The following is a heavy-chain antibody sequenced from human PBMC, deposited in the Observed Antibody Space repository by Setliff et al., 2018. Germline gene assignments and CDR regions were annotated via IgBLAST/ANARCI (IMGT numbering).Heavy chain of an antibody. Sequence: ASVKVSCKASGGTFSSYGISWVRQAPGQGLEWMGGTIPIFGSTNYAQKFQDRVTIITDESTSTAYMELSSLRTEDTAVYYCAREGVDTRSSTDYRYYMDVWGKGTTVT. V-gene: IGHV1-69*05. CDR3: AREGVDTRSSTDYRYYMDV. CDR1: GGTFSSYG. CDR2: TIPIFGST. D-gene: IGHD5-18*01. J-gene: IGHJ6*03.